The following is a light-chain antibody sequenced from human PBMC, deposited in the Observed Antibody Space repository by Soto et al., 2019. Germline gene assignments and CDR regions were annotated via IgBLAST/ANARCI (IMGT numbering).Light chain of an antibody. CDR2: GAS. Sequence: EIVMTQSPDTLSVSPGERATLSCRASQSVSSNLACYQQKPGQAPRLLIYGASTRATGIPARFSGSGSGTEFTLTISSLQSEDFTIYYCQYYNNWLATFGGGTKVDIK. CDR3: QYYNNWLAT. J-gene: IGKJ4*01. CDR1: QSVSSN. V-gene: IGKV3-15*01.